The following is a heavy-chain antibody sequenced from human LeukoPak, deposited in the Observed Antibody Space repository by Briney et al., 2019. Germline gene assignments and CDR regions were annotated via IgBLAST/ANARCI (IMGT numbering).Heavy chain of an antibody. V-gene: IGHV3-7*01. CDR2: IKQDGSEK. Sequence: GGSLRLSCAASGFTFSSYWMSWVRQAPGKGPEWVANIKQDGSEKYHVDSVKGRFTISRDNAKNSLYLQMNSLRAEDTAVYYCARGWTYSSSLGYWGQGTLVTVSS. J-gene: IGHJ4*02. D-gene: IGHD6-6*01. CDR3: ARGWTYSSSLGY. CDR1: GFTFSSYW.